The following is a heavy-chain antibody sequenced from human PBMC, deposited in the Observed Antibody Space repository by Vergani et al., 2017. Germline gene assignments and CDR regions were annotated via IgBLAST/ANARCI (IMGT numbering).Heavy chain of an antibody. Sequence: QVQLQESGPGLVKPSETLSLTCTVSGDSVISTDYHWGWIRQPPGKGLEWIGSMDASGNTSYNPSLQSRVSISFETSKNQFSLRLTSVTAADTAVYYCASKRVAGRAAYYHSFDFWGQGTLVGVSS. V-gene: IGHV4-39*01. CDR2: MDASGNT. J-gene: IGHJ4*02. CDR3: ASKRVAGRAAYYHSFDF. CDR1: GDSVISTDYH. D-gene: IGHD6-19*01.